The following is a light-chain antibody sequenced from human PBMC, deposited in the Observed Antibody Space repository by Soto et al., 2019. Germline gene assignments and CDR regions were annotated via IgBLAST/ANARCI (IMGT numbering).Light chain of an antibody. Sequence: ESVFTQSPGTPSLSPAERSTLSCRGTETVSTNLAWFKRKAGQPPRLLIYGSSTRATGVPDRFSGSGSGTEFALIISSLQSEAVAVYYCQQYSNWPPAITSGQGTRLEIK. V-gene: IGKV3-15*01. J-gene: IGKJ5*01. CDR2: GSS. CDR3: QQYSNWPPAIT. CDR1: ETVSTN.